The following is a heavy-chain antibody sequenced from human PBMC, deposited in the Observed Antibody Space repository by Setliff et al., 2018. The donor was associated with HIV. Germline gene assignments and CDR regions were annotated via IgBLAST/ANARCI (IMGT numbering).Heavy chain of an antibody. V-gene: IGHV1-2*02. Sequence: WASVKVSCKTSGYTFSDHNIHWVRQAPGQGLEWMGWINPKSGDTNYAQRFQGGVTMARDTSINTAYMELKRLTSDDTALYYCARGLYYKFWSGYSDYYNYYYMDVWGKGTTVTVSS. CDR3: ARGLYYKFWSGYSDYYNYYYMDV. J-gene: IGHJ6*03. D-gene: IGHD3-3*01. CDR1: GYTFSDHN. CDR2: INPKSGDT.